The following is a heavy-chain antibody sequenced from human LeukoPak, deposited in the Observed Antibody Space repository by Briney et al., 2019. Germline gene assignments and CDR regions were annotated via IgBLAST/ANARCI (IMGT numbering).Heavy chain of an antibody. CDR1: GFDFATYW. CDR2: INSDGSGA. D-gene: IGHD6-13*01. CDR3: ARGTSTAPGIDY. J-gene: IGHJ4*02. Sequence: GGSLRLSCAASGFDFATYWTFWVRQAPGKGLVWVAQINSDGSGATYGDSAKGRFSISRDNAKNTLFLYMSGLRAEDTAVYYCARGTSTAPGIDYWGQGTLVAVSS. V-gene: IGHV3-74*01.